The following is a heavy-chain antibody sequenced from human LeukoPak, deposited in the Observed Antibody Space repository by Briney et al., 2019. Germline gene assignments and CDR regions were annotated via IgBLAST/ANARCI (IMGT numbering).Heavy chain of an antibody. J-gene: IGHJ4*02. D-gene: IGHD1-26*01. CDR1: GFTIYTYA. V-gene: IGHV3-23*01. CDR2: MSGSGGTT. CDR3: ARDREARFFDY. Sequence: GGSLRLSCAASGFTIYTYAMNWVRQAPEKGLEWVSAMSGSGGTTYYADSVKGRFTISRDNSKNTLYLQMNSLRAEDTAVYYCARDREARFFDYWGQGTLVTVSS.